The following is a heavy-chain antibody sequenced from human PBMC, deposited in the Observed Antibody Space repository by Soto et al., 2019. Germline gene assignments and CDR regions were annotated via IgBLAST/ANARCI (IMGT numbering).Heavy chain of an antibody. CDR2: INHSGST. CDR3: ARERRLRYFDWLSAFDI. J-gene: IGHJ3*02. V-gene: IGHV4-34*01. Sequence: SETLSLTCAVYGGSFSGYYWSWIRQPPGKGLEWIGEINHSGSTNYNPSLKSRVTISVDTSKNQFSLKLSSVTAADTAVYYCARERRLRYFDWLSAFDIWGQGTMVTVSS. CDR1: GGSFSGYY. D-gene: IGHD3-9*01.